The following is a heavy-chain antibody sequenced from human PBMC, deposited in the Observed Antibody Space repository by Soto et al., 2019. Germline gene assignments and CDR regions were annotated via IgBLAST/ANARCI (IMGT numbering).Heavy chain of an antibody. J-gene: IGHJ4*02. D-gene: IGHD1-26*01. V-gene: IGHV1-18*01. CDR2: ISAYNGNT. Sequence: ASVKVSCKASGYTFTSYGISWVRQAPGQGLEWMGWISAYNGNTNYAQKLQGRVTFTRDTSAGTVYMQLSSLTSEDTAVYYCARDDSGFSGRHYIDYFNYWGQGALVTVSS. CDR3: ARDDSGFSGRHYIDYFNY. CDR1: GYTFTSYG.